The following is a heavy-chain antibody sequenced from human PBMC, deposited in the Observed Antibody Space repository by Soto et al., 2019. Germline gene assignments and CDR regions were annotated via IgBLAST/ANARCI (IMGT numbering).Heavy chain of an antibody. CDR1: GFTFSNAW. J-gene: IGHJ6*02. D-gene: IGHD3-22*01. Sequence: GGSLRLSCAASGFTFSNAWMSWVRQAPGKGLEWVGRIKSKTDGGTTDYAAPVKGRFTISRDDSKNTLYLQMNSLKTEDTAVYYSTTPGDRTGYYDYYYYGMDVWGQGTTVTVSS. CDR2: IKSKTDGGTT. CDR3: TTPGDRTGYYDYYYYGMDV. V-gene: IGHV3-15*01.